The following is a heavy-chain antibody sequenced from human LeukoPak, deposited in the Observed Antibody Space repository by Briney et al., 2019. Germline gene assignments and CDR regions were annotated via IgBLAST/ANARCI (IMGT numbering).Heavy chain of an antibody. Sequence: GGSLRLSCAASGLTFSTFGMTWVRQAPGKGLEWVSAISGSAVITFYADSVKGRFTISRDNSKNTLYLQMNSLRAEDTALYYCAKSRLSGINDAFDIWGQGTMVTVSS. CDR1: GLTFSTFG. CDR3: AKSRLSGINDAFDI. V-gene: IGHV3-23*01. J-gene: IGHJ3*02. D-gene: IGHD3-3*01. CDR2: ISGSAVIT.